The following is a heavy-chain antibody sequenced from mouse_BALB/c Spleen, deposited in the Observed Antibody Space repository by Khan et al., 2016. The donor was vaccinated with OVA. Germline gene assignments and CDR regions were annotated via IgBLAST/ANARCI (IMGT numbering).Heavy chain of an antibody. CDR2: ISYSGRT. J-gene: IGHJ2*01. CDR3: ARSGTITTVVATDFDY. D-gene: IGHD1-1*01. V-gene: IGHV3-2*02. Sequence: EVQLQESGPGLVKPSQSLSLTCTVTGYSITSDYAWNWIRQFPGNKLEWMGYISYSGRTSYNPSLKSRISITRDTSKNQFFLQLNSVTTEDTATYYGARSGTITTVVATDFDYWGQGTTLTVSS. CDR1: GYSITSDYA.